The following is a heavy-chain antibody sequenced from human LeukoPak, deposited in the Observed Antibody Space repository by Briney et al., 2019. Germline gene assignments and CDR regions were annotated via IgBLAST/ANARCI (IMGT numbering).Heavy chain of an antibody. CDR3: ARGPRITMIRGGQWYYYMDV. CDR1: GYTFTGYY. CDR2: INPNSGGT. Sequence: ASVKVSCKTSGYTFTGYYMHWVRQAPGRGLEWMGWINPNSGGTNYAQKFQGRVTMTRDTSISTAYMELSSLRSEDTAVYYCARGPRITMIRGGQWYYYMDVWGKGTTVTI. V-gene: IGHV1-2*02. D-gene: IGHD3-10*01. J-gene: IGHJ6*03.